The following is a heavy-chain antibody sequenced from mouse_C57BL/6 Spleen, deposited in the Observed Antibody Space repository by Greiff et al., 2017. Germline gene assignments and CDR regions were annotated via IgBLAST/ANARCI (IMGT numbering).Heavy chain of an antibody. J-gene: IGHJ2*01. Sequence: VQLQQSGPGLVQPSQSLSITCTVSGFSLTSYGVHWVRQSPGKGLEWLGVIWGGGSTDYNAAFISRLSISKDNSKSQVFFKMNSLQADDTAIYYCARNYYYSNYLDHWGQGTTLTVSS. CDR3: ARNYYYSNYLDH. CDR2: IWGGGST. CDR1: GFSLTSYG. D-gene: IGHD2-5*01. V-gene: IGHV2-2*01.